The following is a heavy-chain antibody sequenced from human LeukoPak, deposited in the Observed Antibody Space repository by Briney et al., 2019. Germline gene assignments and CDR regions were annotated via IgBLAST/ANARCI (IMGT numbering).Heavy chain of an antibody. CDR2: ISGSGGST. V-gene: IGHV3-23*01. CDR3: AKSRTFSLWFGELLLYFDY. D-gene: IGHD3-10*01. J-gene: IGHJ4*02. Sequence: PGGSLRLSCAASGFTFSSYAMSWVRQAPGKGLEWVSAISGSGGSTYYADSVKGRFTISRDNSKNTLYLQMNSLRAEDTAVYYCAKSRTFSLWFGELLLYFDYWGQGTLVTVSS. CDR1: GFTFSSYA.